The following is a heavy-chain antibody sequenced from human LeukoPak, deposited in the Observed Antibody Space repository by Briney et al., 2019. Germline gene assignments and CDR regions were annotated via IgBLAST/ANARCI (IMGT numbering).Heavy chain of an antibody. D-gene: IGHD2-21*02. CDR1: SGSISSYY. CDR3: ARGGFYCGGDCYVDY. CDR2: IYSSGST. V-gene: IGHV4-59*12. J-gene: IGHJ4*02. Sequence: PSETLSLTCTVSSGSISSYYWSWIRQPPGKGLEWIGYIYSSGSTNYNPSLKSRVTISVDTSKNQFSLRLSSVTAADTAVYYCARGGFYCGGDCYVDYWGQGTLVTVSS.